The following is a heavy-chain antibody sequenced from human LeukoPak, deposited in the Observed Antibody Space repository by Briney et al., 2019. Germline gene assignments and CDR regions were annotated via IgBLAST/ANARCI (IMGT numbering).Heavy chain of an antibody. CDR3: ARVSLELTYFDY. CDR1: GFTFSSYS. V-gene: IGHV3-21*01. J-gene: IGHJ4*02. Sequence: PGGSLRLSCAASGFTFSSYSMNWVRQAPGKRLEWVSSISSSSSYIYYADSVKGRFTISRDNAKNSLYLQMNSLRAEDTAVYYCARVSLELTYFDYWGQGTLVTVSS. CDR2: ISSSSSYI. D-gene: IGHD1-7*01.